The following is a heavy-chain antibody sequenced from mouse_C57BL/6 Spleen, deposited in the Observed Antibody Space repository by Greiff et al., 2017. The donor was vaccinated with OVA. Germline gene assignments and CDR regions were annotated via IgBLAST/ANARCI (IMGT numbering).Heavy chain of an antibody. Sequence: QVQLQQPGAELVKPGASVKLSCKASGYTFTSYWMHWVKQRPGQGLEWIGMIHPNSGSTNYNEKFKSKATLTVDKSSSTAYMQLSSLTSEDSAVYYCSYYGSTPFAYWGQGTLVTVSA. D-gene: IGHD1-1*01. CDR2: IHPNSGST. CDR1: GYTFTSYW. V-gene: IGHV1-64*01. CDR3: SYYGSTPFAY. J-gene: IGHJ3*01.